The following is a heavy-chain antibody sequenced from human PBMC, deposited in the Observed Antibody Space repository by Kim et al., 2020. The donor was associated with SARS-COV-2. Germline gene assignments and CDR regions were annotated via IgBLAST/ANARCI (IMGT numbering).Heavy chain of an antibody. J-gene: IGHJ5*02. CDR1: GASISSSSC. V-gene: IGHV4-4*02. CDR2: VDHSGTT. D-gene: IGHD2-2*01. CDR3: ARGVSSSWTLRARFVP. Sequence: SETLSLTCVVSGASISSSSCWSWVRQPPGKGLEWIGEVDHSGTTSYNVSLKSRVTISVDKSKKQFSLRLNSVSAADTAVSYCARGVSSSWTLRARFVPWG.